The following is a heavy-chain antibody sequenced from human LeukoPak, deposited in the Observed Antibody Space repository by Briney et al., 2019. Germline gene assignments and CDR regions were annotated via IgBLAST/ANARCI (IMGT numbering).Heavy chain of an antibody. CDR1: GFTFDDYA. V-gene: IGHV3-9*01. Sequence: GGSLRLSCAASGFTFDDYAMPWVRHAPGKGLEWVSGISWNSGSIGYADSVKGRFTISRDNAKNSLYLQMNSLRAEDTALYYCAKDIAAHTGAFDYWGQGTLVTVSS. J-gene: IGHJ4*02. D-gene: IGHD6-6*01. CDR2: ISWNSGSI. CDR3: AKDIAAHTGAFDY.